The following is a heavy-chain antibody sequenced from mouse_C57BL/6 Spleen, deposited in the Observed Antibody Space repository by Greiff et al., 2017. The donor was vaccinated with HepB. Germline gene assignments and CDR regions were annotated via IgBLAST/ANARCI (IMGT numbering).Heavy chain of an antibody. Sequence: EVHLVESGGGLVKPGGSLKLSCAASGFTFSSYAMSWVRQTPEKRLEWVATISDGGSYTYYPDNVKGRFTISRDNAKNNLYLQMSHLKSEDTAMYYCAREGYYGSSYGFDYWGQGTTLTVSS. CDR1: GFTFSSYA. J-gene: IGHJ2*01. D-gene: IGHD1-1*01. CDR3: AREGYYGSSYGFDY. V-gene: IGHV5-4*01. CDR2: ISDGGSYT.